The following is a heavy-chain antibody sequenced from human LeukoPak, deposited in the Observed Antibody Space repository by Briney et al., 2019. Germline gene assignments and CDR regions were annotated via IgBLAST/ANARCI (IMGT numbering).Heavy chain of an antibody. D-gene: IGHD4-23*01. V-gene: IGHV4-30-4*01. Sequence: SQTLSLTCTVSGGSISSGDHSWSWIRQPPGKGLEWIGYIYYSGSTHYNPSLKSRVTISVDTSKNQFSLKLNSVTAADTAVYYCARVMSGTSVVVWFDLWAQGTLVTVSS. CDR3: ARVMSGTSVVVWFDL. CDR1: GGSISSGDHS. J-gene: IGHJ5*02. CDR2: IYYSGST.